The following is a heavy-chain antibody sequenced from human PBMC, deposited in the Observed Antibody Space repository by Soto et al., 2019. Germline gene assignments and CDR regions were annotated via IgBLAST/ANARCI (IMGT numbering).Heavy chain of an antibody. V-gene: IGHV4-31*03. Sequence: QVQLQESGPGLVKPSQTLSLTCTVSGGSISSGGYYWSWIRQHPGKGLEWIGYIYYSGSTYYNPSLKNRFTISGDTSKNQFSLKLSSVTAADTAVYYCARMYYYDSSGYYGGGPYYFDYWGQGTLVTVSS. J-gene: IGHJ4*02. D-gene: IGHD3-22*01. CDR1: GGSISSGGYY. CDR2: IYYSGST. CDR3: ARMYYYDSSGYYGGGPYYFDY.